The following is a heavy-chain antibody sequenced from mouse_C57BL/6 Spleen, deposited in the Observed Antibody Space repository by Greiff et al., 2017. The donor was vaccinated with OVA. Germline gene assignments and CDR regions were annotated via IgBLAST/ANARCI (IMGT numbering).Heavy chain of an antibody. Sequence: VQLKESGPELVKPGASVKISCKASGYTFTDYNMNWVKQSNGKSLEWIGVINPNYGTTSYNQKFKGKATLTVDKSSSTAYMQLNSLTSEDSAVYYCAREELYMFSAYWGQGTLVTVSA. CDR3: AREELYMFSAY. J-gene: IGHJ3*01. D-gene: IGHD1-3*01. CDR1: GYTFTDYN. CDR2: INPNYGTT. V-gene: IGHV1-39*01.